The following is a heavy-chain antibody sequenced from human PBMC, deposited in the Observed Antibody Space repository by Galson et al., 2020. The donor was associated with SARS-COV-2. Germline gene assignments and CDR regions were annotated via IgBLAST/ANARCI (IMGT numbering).Heavy chain of an antibody. CDR1: GFTFTSYA. V-gene: IGHV3-23*01. CDR2: LSGTGGST. CDR3: AKLEQWLVPGGYEYLQH. J-gene: IGHJ1*01. D-gene: IGHD6-19*01. Sequence: GGSLRLSCVASGFTFTSYAMSWVRQAPGKGLEWVSLLSGTGGSTYYADSVKGRFTISRDNSQNTVYLQMNSLRAEDTAVYYCAKLEQWLVPGGYEYLQHWGQGTLVTVSS.